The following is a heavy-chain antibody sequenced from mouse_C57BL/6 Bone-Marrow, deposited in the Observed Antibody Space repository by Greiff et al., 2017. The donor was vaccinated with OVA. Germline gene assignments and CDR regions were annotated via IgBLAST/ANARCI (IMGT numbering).Heavy chain of an antibody. CDR1: GFTFSDYG. V-gene: IGHV5-17*01. Sequence: EVQLVESGGGLVKPGGSLKLSCAASGFTFSDYGMHWVRQAPEKGLEWVAYISSGSSTIYYADTVKGRFTISRDNAKNTLFLQMTSLRSEDTAMYYCAIPSPGLGPSFDYWGQGTTLTVSS. CDR2: ISSGSSTI. J-gene: IGHJ2*01. CDR3: AIPSPGLGPSFDY. D-gene: IGHD4-1*01.